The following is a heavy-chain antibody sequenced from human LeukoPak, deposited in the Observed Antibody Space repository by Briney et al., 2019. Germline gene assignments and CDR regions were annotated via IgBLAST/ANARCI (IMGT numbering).Heavy chain of an antibody. Sequence: SETVSLTGTVSGGSISSYYWSWLRQPPGKGRVWIGYIYYSGSTNYNPSLKSRVTISVDTSKNQFPLKLSSVTAADTAVYYCARDRRVYSSGGSCYMDDALDISGGRAMGTASP. D-gene: IGHD2-15*01. CDR2: IYYSGST. J-gene: IGHJ3*02. CDR1: GGSISSYY. V-gene: IGHV4-59*01. CDR3: ARDRRVYSSGGSCYMDDALDI.